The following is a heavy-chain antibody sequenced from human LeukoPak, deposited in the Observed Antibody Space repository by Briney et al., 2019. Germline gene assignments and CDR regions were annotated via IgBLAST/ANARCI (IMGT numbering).Heavy chain of an antibody. CDR1: GFTVSSNN. J-gene: IGHJ3*02. D-gene: IGHD4-17*01. Sequence: GGSLRLSCAASGFTVSSNNMSWVRQAPGKGLEWVSVIYSGGSTYYADSVKGRFTISRDNSKNTLYLQMNSLRAEDTAVYYCARSYGDYDAFDIWGQGTMVTVSS. CDR3: ARSYGDYDAFDI. V-gene: IGHV3-53*01. CDR2: IYSGGST.